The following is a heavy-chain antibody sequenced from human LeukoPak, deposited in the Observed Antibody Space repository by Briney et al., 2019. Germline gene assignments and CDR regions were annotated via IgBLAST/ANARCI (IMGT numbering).Heavy chain of an antibody. CDR2: INHSGST. D-gene: IGHD2-2*02. Sequence: PSETLSLTCAVYGGSFSGYYWSWIRQPPGKGLEWIGEINHSGSTNYNPSLKSRVTISVDTSKNQFPLKLSSVTAADTAVYYCARGRRSYCSSTSCYTAYYYYGMDVWGQGTTVTVPS. J-gene: IGHJ6*02. CDR1: GGSFSGYY. V-gene: IGHV4-34*01. CDR3: ARGRRSYCSSTSCYTAYYYYGMDV.